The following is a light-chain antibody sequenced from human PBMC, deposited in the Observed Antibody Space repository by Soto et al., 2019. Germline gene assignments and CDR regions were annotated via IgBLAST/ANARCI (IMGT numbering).Light chain of an antibody. CDR1: SSDVGGYNY. Sequence: QSVLTQPASVSGSPGQSITISCTGTSSDVGGYNYVSWYQQHPGKAPKLLIYEVTNRPSGVPNRFSGSKSGNAASLTISGLQAEDEADYYCSSYTNTGTLYVFGTGTKLTVL. CDR3: SSYTNTGTLYV. V-gene: IGLV2-14*01. J-gene: IGLJ1*01. CDR2: EVT.